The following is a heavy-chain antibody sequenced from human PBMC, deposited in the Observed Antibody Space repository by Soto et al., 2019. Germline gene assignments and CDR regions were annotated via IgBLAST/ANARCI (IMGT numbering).Heavy chain of an antibody. V-gene: IGHV1-3*01. CDR1: GYTFRAYS. J-gene: IGHJ4*02. D-gene: IGHD4-4*01. CDR3: ARGSNAGLDY. Sequence: QVQVVQSGAEVNKPGASVKVSCKAPGYTFRAYSMNWVRQAPGQRLEWMGWINGVNGNTEYSQTFQGRVTITRDTSASIAYMELSSLRPEDTAVYYCARGSNAGLDYWGQGTPVTVSS. CDR2: INGVNGNT.